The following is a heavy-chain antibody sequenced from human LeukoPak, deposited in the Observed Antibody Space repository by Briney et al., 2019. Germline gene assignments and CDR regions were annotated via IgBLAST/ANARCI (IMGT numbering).Heavy chain of an antibody. CDR3: AKDPAPTVFGVVIIYFDY. CDR1: GFTFSSYA. Sequence: EGSLRLSCAASGFTFSSYAMSWVRQAPGKGLEWVSAISGSGGSTYYADSVKGRFTISRDNSKNTLYLQMNSLRAEDTAVYYCAKDPAPTVFGVVIIYFDYWGQGTLVTVSS. D-gene: IGHD3-3*01. J-gene: IGHJ4*02. CDR2: ISGSGGST. V-gene: IGHV3-23*01.